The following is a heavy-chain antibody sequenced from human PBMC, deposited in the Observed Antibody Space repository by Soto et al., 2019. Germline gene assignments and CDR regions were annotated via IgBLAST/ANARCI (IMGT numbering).Heavy chain of an antibody. Sequence: ETLSLTCTVSGGSISSYYWSWIRQPPGKGLEWIGYIHSSGSTDYNPSLKSRVTISVLTSKNQFSLKLSSVTAADTAVYYCARVGEYCTGGRCYSSWFDPWGQGTLVTVSS. V-gene: IGHV4-59*12. J-gene: IGHJ5*02. CDR1: GGSISSYY. CDR2: IHSSGST. D-gene: IGHD2-15*01. CDR3: ARVGEYCTGGRCYSSWFDP.